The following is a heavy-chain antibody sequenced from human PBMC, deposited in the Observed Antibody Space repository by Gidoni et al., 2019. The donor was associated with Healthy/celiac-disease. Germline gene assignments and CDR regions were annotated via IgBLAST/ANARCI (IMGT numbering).Heavy chain of an antibody. D-gene: IGHD6-6*01. CDR3: ASVQYSSSSPFDY. J-gene: IGHJ4*02. V-gene: IGHV3-30-3*01. Sequence: QVKLVESGGGVVQPGRSLRLSCAASGFTFRSHAIHWVRQAPGKGLEWVAVRSYDGSNKYYADSVKGRFTISRDNSKNTLYLQMNSLRAEDTAVYYCASVQYSSSSPFDYWVQGTLVTVSS. CDR1: GFTFRSHA. CDR2: RSYDGSNK.